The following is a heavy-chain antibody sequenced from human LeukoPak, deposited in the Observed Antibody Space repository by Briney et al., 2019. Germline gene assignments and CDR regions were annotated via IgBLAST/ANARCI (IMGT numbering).Heavy chain of an antibody. CDR2: IYYSGST. D-gene: IGHD3-3*01. CDR3: ARAQGSAFWSGYYFDY. J-gene: IGHJ4*01. V-gene: IGHV4-59*11. CDR1: GGSISSHY. Sequence: SEALSLTCTVSGGSISSHYWSWIRQPPGKGLEWIGYIYYSGSTNYNPSLKSRVTISVDTSKNQFSLKLSSVTAADAAVYYCARAQGSAFWSGYYFDYWGHGTPVTVSS.